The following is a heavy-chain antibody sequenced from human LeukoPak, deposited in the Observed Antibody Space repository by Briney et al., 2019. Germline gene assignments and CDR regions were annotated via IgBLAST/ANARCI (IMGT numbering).Heavy chain of an antibody. CDR1: GGSVSSGSYY. D-gene: IGHD3-16*01. J-gene: IGHJ4*02. CDR2: INHSGST. V-gene: IGHV4-39*07. Sequence: SETLSLTCTVSGGSVSSGSYYWSWIRQPPGKGLEWIGEINHSGSTNYNPSLKSRVTISVDTSKNQFSLKLSSVTAADTAVYYCARTPYDYVWGSYMRYFDYWGQGTLVTVSS. CDR3: ARTPYDYVWGSYMRYFDY.